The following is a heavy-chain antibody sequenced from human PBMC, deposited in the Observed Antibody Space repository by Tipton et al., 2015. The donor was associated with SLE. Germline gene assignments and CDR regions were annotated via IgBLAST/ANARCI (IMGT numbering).Heavy chain of an antibody. Sequence: TLSHTCAVYGGSFRDYSWTWFSQPPGKGLEWIGSISYSGSTSYNPPLKSRVTTALDTSKNQFSLRLTSVTAADTAVYYCVSYDRSVYQFDYWGQGTQVTVSS. V-gene: IGHV4-34*01. CDR1: GGSFRDYS. CDR2: ISYSGST. CDR3: VSYDRSVYQFDY. J-gene: IGHJ4*02. D-gene: IGHD3-22*01.